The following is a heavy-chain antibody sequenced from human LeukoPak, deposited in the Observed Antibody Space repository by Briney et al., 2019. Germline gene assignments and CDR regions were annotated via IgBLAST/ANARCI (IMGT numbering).Heavy chain of an antibody. V-gene: IGHV1-2*06. CDR2: INPNSGGT. CDR1: GYTFTGYY. Sequence: ASVKVSCKASGYTFTGYYMHWVRQAPGQGLEWMGRINPNSGGTNYAQKFQGRVTMTRDTSISTAYMELSRLRSDDTAVYYCASALTPPRFYDRTGYYGPCGQGTLVPVSS. CDR3: ASALTPPRFYDRTGYYGP. J-gene: IGHJ5*02. D-gene: IGHD3-22*01.